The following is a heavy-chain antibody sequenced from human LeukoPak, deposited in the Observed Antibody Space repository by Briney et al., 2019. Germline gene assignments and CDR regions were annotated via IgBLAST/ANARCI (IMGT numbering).Heavy chain of an antibody. CDR3: ARGRIAARPMSY. V-gene: IGHV4-34*01. Sequence: KPSETLSLTCAVYGGSFSGYYWSWIRQPPGKGLEWIGEINHSGSTNYNPSLKNRVTISVDTSKNQFSLKLSSVTAADTAVYYCARGRIAARPMSYWGQGTLVTVSS. D-gene: IGHD6-6*01. J-gene: IGHJ4*02. CDR1: GGSFSGYY. CDR2: INHSGST.